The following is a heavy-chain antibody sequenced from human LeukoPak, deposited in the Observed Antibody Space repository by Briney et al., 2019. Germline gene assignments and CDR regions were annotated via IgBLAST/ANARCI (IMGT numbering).Heavy chain of an antibody. D-gene: IGHD5-12*01. CDR2: ISPGGGPT. CDR3: AKDGAWLRFDD. J-gene: IGHJ4*02. Sequence: GGTLRLSCAGSGFPFSSHGMNWVRQAPGKGLEWVSGISPGGGPTYYADSVRGRFSISRDDLKNTLYLQMENLRAEDTAVYYCAKDGAWLRFDDWGQGILVTVSS. CDR1: GFPFSSHG. V-gene: IGHV3-23*01.